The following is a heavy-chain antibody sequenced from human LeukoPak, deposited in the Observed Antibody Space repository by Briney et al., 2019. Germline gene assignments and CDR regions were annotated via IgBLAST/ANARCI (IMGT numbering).Heavy chain of an antibody. V-gene: IGHV3-74*01. CDR1: GFPFNNYW. CDR2: INTDGRTT. CDR3: ARAGASGWYAAGWFDP. Sequence: GGSLKLSCAASGFPFNNYWMHWVRQAPGKGLVWVSSINTDGRTTRYAASVQGRFTISRDNAKNTLYLQMNSLRDDDTAVYYCARAGASGWYAAGWFDPWGQGTLVTVSS. J-gene: IGHJ5*02. D-gene: IGHD6-19*01.